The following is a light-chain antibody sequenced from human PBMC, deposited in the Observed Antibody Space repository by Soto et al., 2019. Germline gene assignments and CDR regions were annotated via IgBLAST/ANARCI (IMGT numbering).Light chain of an antibody. V-gene: IGKV3-20*01. CDR2: GAS. CDR1: QSVSSSY. CDR3: QQYWT. Sequence: EIVLTQSPGTLSLSPGERATHSCRASQSVSSSYLAWYQQKPGQAPRLLIYGASSRATGIPDRFSGSGSGTDFTLTISRLEPEDFAVYYCQQYWTFGPGTKVDIK. J-gene: IGKJ3*01.